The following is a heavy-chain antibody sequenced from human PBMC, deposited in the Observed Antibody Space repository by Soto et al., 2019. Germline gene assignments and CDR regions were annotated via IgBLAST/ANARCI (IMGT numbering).Heavy chain of an antibody. CDR1: GFTFSSYG. CDR3: AKAQDIVLVPAAIPGPEPPDYYGMDV. J-gene: IGHJ6*02. V-gene: IGHV3-30*18. Sequence: PGGSLRLSCAASGFTFSSYGMHWVRQAPGKGLEWVAVISYDGSNKYYADSVKGRFTISRDNSKNTLYLQMNSLRAEDTAVYYCAKAQDIVLVPAAIPGPEPPDYYGMDVSGQGTTLTVSS. CDR2: ISYDGSNK. D-gene: IGHD2-2*01.